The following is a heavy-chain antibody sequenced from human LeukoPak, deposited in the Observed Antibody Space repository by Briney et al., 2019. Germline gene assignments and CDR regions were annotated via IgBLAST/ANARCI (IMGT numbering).Heavy chain of an antibody. J-gene: IGHJ4*02. CDR2: ISGSGGTT. D-gene: IGHD2-15*01. CDR3: ALAAAASSFDY. CDR1: GFTFSNYG. V-gene: IGHV3-23*01. Sequence: GGSLRLSCATSGFTFSNYGMSWVRQAPGKGLEWVSGISGSGGTTYYADSVKGRFTISRDNSKNTLYLQMNSLRVEDTAVYYCALAAAASSFDYWGQGTLLTVSS.